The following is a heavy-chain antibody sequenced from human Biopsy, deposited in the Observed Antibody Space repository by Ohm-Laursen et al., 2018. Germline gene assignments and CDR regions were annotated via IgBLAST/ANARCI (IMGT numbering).Heavy chain of an antibody. J-gene: IGHJ3*02. CDR2: IIPIPNVA. CDR3: ARGGTLVVVPTAVLHSFDI. CDR1: GDSFTSYA. Sequence: GASVKVSCKASGDSFTSYAIGWVRQAPGQGLEWMGGIIPIPNVATYAQKFQGRITITADESTSTAYMELRSLRSDDTAVYYCARGGTLVVVPTAVLHSFDIWGQGAMVTVSS. D-gene: IGHD2-2*01. V-gene: IGHV1-69*10.